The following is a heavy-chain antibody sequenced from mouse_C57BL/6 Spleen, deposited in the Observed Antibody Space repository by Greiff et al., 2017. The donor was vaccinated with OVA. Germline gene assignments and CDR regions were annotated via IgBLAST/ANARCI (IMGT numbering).Heavy chain of an antibody. V-gene: IGHV1-15*01. CDR2: IDPETGGT. J-gene: IGHJ1*03. D-gene: IGHD2-1*01. Sequence: QVQLQQSGAELVRPGASVTLSCKASGYTFTDYEMHWVKQTPVHGLEWIGAIDPETGGTAYNQKFKGKAILTADKSSSTAYMELRSLTSEDSAVYYCTRRVTGYFDVWGTGTTVTVSS. CDR3: TRRVTGYFDV. CDR1: GYTFTDYE.